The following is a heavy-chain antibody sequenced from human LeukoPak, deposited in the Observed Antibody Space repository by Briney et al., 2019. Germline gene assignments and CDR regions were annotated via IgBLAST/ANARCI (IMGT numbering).Heavy chain of an antibody. CDR2: ISNSGGRT. V-gene: IGHV3-23*01. D-gene: IGHD2-2*01. CDR1: GFIFTNAW. CDR3: AKFSAYCSGTSCYVPFDY. J-gene: IGHJ4*02. Sequence: HPGGSLRLSCAASGFIFTNAWMNWVRQAPGKGLEWVSAISNSGGRTYYADSVKGRFTISRDNSKNTLYLQMNSLRAEDTAVYYCAKFSAYCSGTSCYVPFDYWGQGILVTVSS.